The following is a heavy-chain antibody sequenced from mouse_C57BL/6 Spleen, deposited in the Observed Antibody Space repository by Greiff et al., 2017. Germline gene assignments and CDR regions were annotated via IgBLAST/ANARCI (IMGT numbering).Heavy chain of an antibody. Sequence: EVQVVESGGGLVKPGGSLRLSCAASGFTFSDYGMHWVRQAPEKGLEWVAYISSGSSTLYYADTVKGRFTISRDNAKNTLFLQMTSLRSEDTAMYYCARPRYGYSWFAYWGQGTLVTVSA. CDR3: ARPRYGYSWFAY. CDR2: ISSGSSTL. D-gene: IGHD2-2*01. CDR1: GFTFSDYG. J-gene: IGHJ3*01. V-gene: IGHV5-17*01.